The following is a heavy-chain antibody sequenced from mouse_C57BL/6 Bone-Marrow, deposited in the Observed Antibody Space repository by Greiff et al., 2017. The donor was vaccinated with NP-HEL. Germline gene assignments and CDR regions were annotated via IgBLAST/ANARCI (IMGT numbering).Heavy chain of an antibody. Sequence: QVQLQQPGTELVKPGASVKLSCKASGYTFTSYWMHWVKQRPGQGLEWIGNINPSNGGTNYNEKFKSKATLTVDKSSSTAYMQLSSLTSEDSAVYDCARLGVTRAWFAYWGQGTLVTVSA. CDR2: INPSNGGT. CDR3: ARLGVTRAWFAY. V-gene: IGHV1-53*01. D-gene: IGHD2-2*01. CDR1: GYTFTSYW. J-gene: IGHJ3*01.